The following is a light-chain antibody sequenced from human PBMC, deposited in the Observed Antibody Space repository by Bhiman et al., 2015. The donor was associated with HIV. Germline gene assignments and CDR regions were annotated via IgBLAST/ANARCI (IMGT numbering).Light chain of an antibody. CDR2: YDG. CDR3: HSGDNSADRV. V-gene: IGLV3-21*01. CDR1: NIESKS. Sequence: SYELTQPPSVSVAPGKTATITCGGNNIESKSVHWYQQKPGQAPVVVIYYDGDRPSGIPERFSGSRSGNTASLTITGAQAEDEADYYCHSGDNSADRVFGGGPKLTVL. J-gene: IGLJ2*01.